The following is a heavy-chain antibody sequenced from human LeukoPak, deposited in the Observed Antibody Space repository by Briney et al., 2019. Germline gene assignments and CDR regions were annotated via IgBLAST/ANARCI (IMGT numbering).Heavy chain of an antibody. D-gene: IGHD5-18*01. V-gene: IGHV4-34*01. Sequence: SETLSLTRAVYGGSFSGYYWSWIRQPPGKGLEWIGEINHSGSTNYNPSLKSRVTISVDTSKNQFSLKLSSVTAADTAVYYCAREGPGYSYGTIDYWGQGTLVTVSS. CDR2: INHSGST. CDR3: AREGPGYSYGTIDY. J-gene: IGHJ4*02. CDR1: GGSFSGYY.